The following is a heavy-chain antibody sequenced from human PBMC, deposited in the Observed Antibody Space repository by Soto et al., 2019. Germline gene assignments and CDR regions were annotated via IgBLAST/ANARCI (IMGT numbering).Heavy chain of an antibody. J-gene: IGHJ3*01. V-gene: IGHV4-34*01. CDR2: IKDGGSM. CDR1: GGAFSGYF. CDR3: ARDYDYRDPRDAFDP. Sequence: PSETLSLTCTVYGGAFSGYFWNWIRQSPGKGLEWIGKIKDGGSMNFNPSLKSRVTISVDTSKNQVSLKVRSVTAADTAIYYCARDYDYRDPRDAFDPWGQGTMATVSS. D-gene: IGHD4-17*01.